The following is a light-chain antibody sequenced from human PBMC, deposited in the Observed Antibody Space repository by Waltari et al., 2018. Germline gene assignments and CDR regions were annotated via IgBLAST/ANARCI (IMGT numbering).Light chain of an antibody. CDR1: QSVSSY. V-gene: IGKV3-11*01. Sequence: ETVLTQSPATLSFSPGATATLSCRASQSVSSYLAWYQQKPGQAPRLLIYDEYNRATGIPARFSGSGSGTDFTLTISSIEPEDFAVYYCQQRIHWTPSWTFGQGTKVEIK. CDR3: QQRIHWTPSWT. J-gene: IGKJ1*01. CDR2: DEY.